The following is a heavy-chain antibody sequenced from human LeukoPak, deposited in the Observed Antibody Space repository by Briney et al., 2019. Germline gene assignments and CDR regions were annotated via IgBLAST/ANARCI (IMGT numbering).Heavy chain of an antibody. CDR1: GGSVSSGSYY. Sequence: PSETLSLTCTVSGGSVSSGSYYWSWIRQPPGKGLEWIGYIYHSGTTDCNPSLKSRITISVDMSKNQFSLKLSSVTAADTAVYYCARDRVYYYDSSGYYSLTGYYYGMDVWGQGTTVTVSS. V-gene: IGHV4-30-4*01. CDR2: IYHSGTT. D-gene: IGHD3-22*01. CDR3: ARDRVYYYDSSGYYSLTGYYYGMDV. J-gene: IGHJ6*02.